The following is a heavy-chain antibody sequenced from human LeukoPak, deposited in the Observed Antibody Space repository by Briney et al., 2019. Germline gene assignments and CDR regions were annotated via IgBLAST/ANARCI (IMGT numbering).Heavy chain of an antibody. V-gene: IGHV3-7*01. Sequence: GGSLRLSCAASGFTFSSYWMSWARQTPGKGLEWVGNINQDGREEYYVDSVKGRFTISRDNAKNSLYLQMHSLRAEDTAVYYCARDTSGLDYWGRGTLVTVSS. J-gene: IGHJ4*02. CDR3: ARDTSGLDY. CDR1: GFTFSSYW. CDR2: INQDGREE.